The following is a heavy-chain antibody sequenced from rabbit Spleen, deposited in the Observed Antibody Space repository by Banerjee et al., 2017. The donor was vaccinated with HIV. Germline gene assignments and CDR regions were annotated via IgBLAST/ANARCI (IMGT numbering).Heavy chain of an antibody. CDR1: GFSFSSSYY. Sequence: QEQLEESGGDLVKPEGSLTLTCTASGFSFSSSYYMCWVRQAPGKGLEWIACIGVGSSGSTYYATWAKGRFTVSKTSSTTVTLQMTRLTAADTATYFCARDTSSSFSSYGMDLWGPGTLVTVS. D-gene: IGHD1-1*01. J-gene: IGHJ6*01. V-gene: IGHV1S45*01. CDR2: IGVGSSGST. CDR3: ARDTSSSFSSYGMDL.